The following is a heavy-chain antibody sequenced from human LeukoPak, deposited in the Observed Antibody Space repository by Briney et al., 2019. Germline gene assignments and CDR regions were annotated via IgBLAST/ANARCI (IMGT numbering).Heavy chain of an antibody. J-gene: IGHJ4*02. D-gene: IGHD3-10*01. CDR1: GGSISSDY. Sequence: SETLSLTCTVSGGSISSDYWSWIRQPPGGGLEWIGYIYYSGSTNYNPSPKSRVTISVDTSRNQFSLKLSSVTAADTAVYYCARETYYYGSGSYSPDYWGQGTLVTVSS. CDR3: ARETYYYGSGSYSPDY. CDR2: IYYSGST. V-gene: IGHV4-59*01.